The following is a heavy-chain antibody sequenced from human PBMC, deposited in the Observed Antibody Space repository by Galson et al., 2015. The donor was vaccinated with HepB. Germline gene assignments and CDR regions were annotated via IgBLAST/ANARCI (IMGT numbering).Heavy chain of an antibody. D-gene: IGHD2-2*01. CDR2: ISWNSDSI. CDR3: AKDPGPHLCSSISCSQYNYYYYCMDV. J-gene: IGHJ6*04. Sequence: SLRLSCAASGFTFDDYAMHWVRQAPGKGLEWVSGISWNSDSIDYADSVKGRFTISRDNAKNSPYLQMNSLRPEDTALYYCAKDPGPHLCSSISCSQYNYYYYCMDVWGKGTTVTVSS. V-gene: IGHV3-9*01. CDR1: GFTFDDYA.